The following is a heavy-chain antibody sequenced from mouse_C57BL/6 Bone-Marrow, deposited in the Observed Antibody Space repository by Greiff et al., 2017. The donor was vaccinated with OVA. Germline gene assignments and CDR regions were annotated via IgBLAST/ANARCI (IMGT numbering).Heavy chain of an antibody. D-gene: IGHD1-1*01. CDR1: GYTFTSYW. J-gene: IGHJ4*01. CDR2: IHPNSGST. Sequence: VQLQQPGAELVKPGASVKLSCKASGYTFTSYWMHWVKQRPGQGLEWIGMIHPNSGSTNYNEKFKSKATLTVDKSSSTAYMQLSSLTSEDSAVYYCARSFITTVVATDYYAMDYWGQGTSVTVSS. V-gene: IGHV1-64*01. CDR3: ARSFITTVVATDYYAMDY.